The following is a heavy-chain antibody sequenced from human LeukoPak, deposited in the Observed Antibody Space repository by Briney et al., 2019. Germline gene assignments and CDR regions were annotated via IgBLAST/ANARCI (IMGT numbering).Heavy chain of an antibody. CDR3: AKEDSGTYMA. Sequence: GGSLRLSCTASGFTFNSYGMHWVRQAPGKGLEWVAFVRYDGSNKYYADSVKGRFTISRDNSKNTLYLQMNSLRAEDTALYYCAKEDSGTYMAWGQGTLVTVSS. J-gene: IGHJ5*02. D-gene: IGHD1-26*01. V-gene: IGHV3-30*02. CDR2: VRYDGSNK. CDR1: GFTFNSYG.